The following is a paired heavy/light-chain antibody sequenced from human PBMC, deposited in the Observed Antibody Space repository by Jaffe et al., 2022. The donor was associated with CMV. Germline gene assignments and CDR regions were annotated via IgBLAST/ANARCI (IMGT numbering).Light chain of an antibody. CDR2: GAA. CDR1: QTINSNY. CDR3: QQYGSSPYT. Sequence: EIVLTQSPGTLSLSLGERATLSCRASQTINSNYLAWYQQTPGQALRLLMYGAARRATGIPDRFSGIGSGTDFTLTISRLETEDFAVYYCQQYGSSPYTFGQGTRLEIK. J-gene: IGKJ5*01. V-gene: IGKV3-20*01.
Heavy chain of an antibody. D-gene: IGHD3-3*01. Sequence: EVQLVQSGAEVKKPGESLKISCKGSGYNFANYWIGWVRQMPGKGLEWMGMIYPADSDTRYNPSFQGQITISADKSISTAYLQWNSLRASDSAIYYCGRLFGFPGPLNYWGQGALVTVSS. J-gene: IGHJ4*02. CDR1: GYNFANYW. V-gene: IGHV5-51*01. CDR3: GRLFGFPGPLNY. CDR2: IYPADSDT.